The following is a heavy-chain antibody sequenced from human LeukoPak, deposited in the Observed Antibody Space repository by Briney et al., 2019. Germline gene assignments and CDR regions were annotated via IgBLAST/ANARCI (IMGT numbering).Heavy chain of an antibody. CDR1: GFTFSSYA. J-gene: IGHJ4*02. D-gene: IGHD2-21*02. CDR3: ARDSGHVVVTATHPTLDY. CDR2: ISYDGSNK. Sequence: GRSLRLSCAASGFTFSSYAMHWVRQAPGKGLEWVAVISYDGSNKYYADSVKGRFTISRDNSRNTLYLQMNSLRAEDTAVYYCARDSGHVVVTATHPTLDYWGQGTLVTVSS. V-gene: IGHV3-30*04.